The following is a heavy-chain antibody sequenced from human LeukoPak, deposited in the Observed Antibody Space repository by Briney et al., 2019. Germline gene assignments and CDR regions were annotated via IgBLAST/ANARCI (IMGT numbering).Heavy chain of an antibody. CDR2: INHSGST. V-gene: IGHV4-34*01. Sequence: PSETLSLTCAVYGGSFSGYYWSGVRQPPGKGLDGIGEINHSGSTNYNPSLNSRVTISGDTSKNQFSLKLSSVTAADTDVYFCARVGYSYVINDWSRTGLGAYATKHYYHMDVWGKGTTVTVSS. J-gene: IGHJ6*03. D-gene: IGHD5-18*01. CDR3: ARVGYSYVINDWSRTGLGAYATKHYYHMDV. CDR1: GGSFSGYY.